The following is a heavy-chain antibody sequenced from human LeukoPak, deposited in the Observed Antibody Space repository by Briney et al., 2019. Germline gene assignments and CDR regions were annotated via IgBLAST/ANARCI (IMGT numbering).Heavy chain of an antibody. J-gene: IGHJ1*01. D-gene: IGHD3-9*01. CDR1: GFTFRSYA. CDR3: ARDFPYFRD. V-gene: IGHV3-48*04. CDR2: ISGSTFSI. Sequence: PGGSLRLSCEASGFTFRSYAMTWVRQAPGKGLEWVSYISGSTFSINYADSVKGRFTTSRDNGNHSLYLQMNSLRVEDTAVYYCARDFPYFRDWGQGILVTVSS.